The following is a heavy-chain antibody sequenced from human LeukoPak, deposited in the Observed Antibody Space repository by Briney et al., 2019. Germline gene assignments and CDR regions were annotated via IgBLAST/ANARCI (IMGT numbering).Heavy chain of an antibody. Sequence: ASVKVSCKASGYTFTSYYMHWVRQAPGQGLEWMGIINPSGGSTSYAQKFQGRVTMTRDMSTSTVYMELSSLRSEDTAVYYCARDREGYCSGGSCFSGWFDPWGQGTLVTVSS. V-gene: IGHV1-46*01. CDR2: INPSGGST. D-gene: IGHD2-15*01. CDR1: GYTFTSYY. CDR3: ARDREGYCSGGSCFSGWFDP. J-gene: IGHJ5*02.